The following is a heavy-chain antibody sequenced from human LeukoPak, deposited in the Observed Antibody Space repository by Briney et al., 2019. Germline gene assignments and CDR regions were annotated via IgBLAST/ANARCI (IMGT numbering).Heavy chain of an antibody. Sequence: PSETLSLTCTVSGGSISSYYWSWIRQPPGKGLEWIGYIYYSGSTNYNPSLKSRVTISVDTPKNQFSLKLSSVTAADTAVYYCARVGTYCGGERCFLDHWGQGTLVTVSS. CDR2: IYYSGST. V-gene: IGHV4-59*01. D-gene: IGHD2-21*01. CDR3: ARVGTYCGGERCFLDH. CDR1: GGSISSYY. J-gene: IGHJ4*02.